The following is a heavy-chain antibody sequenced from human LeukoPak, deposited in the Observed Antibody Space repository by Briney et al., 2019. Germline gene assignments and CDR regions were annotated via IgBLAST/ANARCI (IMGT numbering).Heavy chain of an antibody. CDR1: GYTFTSYG. CDR2: ISAYNGDT. CDR3: ARVGIQLPHYYYYYYMDV. J-gene: IGHJ6*03. D-gene: IGHD5-18*01. V-gene: IGHV1-18*01. Sequence: ASVKVSCKASGYTFTSYGISWVRQAPGQGLEWMGWISAYNGDTNYAQKLQGRVTMTTDTSTSTAYMELRSLRSDDTAVYYCARVGIQLPHYYYYYYMDVWGKGTTVTVSS.